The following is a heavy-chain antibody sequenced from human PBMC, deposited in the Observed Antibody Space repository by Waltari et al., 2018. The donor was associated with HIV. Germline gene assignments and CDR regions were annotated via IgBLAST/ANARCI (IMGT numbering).Heavy chain of an antibody. Sequence: VPLVTSGGGLIQQGGTMSLSCADSGFTVRDKYMTWVRQAPGKRPEGVSVVYLGGSTDYADSVRGRFTTSRDESKNMLYLQMNSLRAEDTAVYYCARALTRGLWDSWGQGTLVSVSS. J-gene: IGHJ4*02. CDR1: GFTVRDKY. CDR3: ARALTRGLWDS. D-gene: IGHD2-2*01. V-gene: IGHV3-53*01. CDR2: VYLGGST.